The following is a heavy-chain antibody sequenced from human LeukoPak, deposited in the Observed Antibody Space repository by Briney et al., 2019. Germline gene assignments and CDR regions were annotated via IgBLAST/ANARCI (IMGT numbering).Heavy chain of an antibody. CDR3: ARDCSSTSCPDY. Sequence: ASVKVSCKASGYTFTSYFMHWVRQAPGQGLEWMGIINPSGGSTSSAQKFQGRVTMTRDTSTSTVYMELSSLRSEDTAVYYCARDCSSTSCPDYWGQGTLVTVSS. D-gene: IGHD2-2*01. V-gene: IGHV1-46*01. J-gene: IGHJ4*02. CDR2: INPSGGST. CDR1: GYTFTSYF.